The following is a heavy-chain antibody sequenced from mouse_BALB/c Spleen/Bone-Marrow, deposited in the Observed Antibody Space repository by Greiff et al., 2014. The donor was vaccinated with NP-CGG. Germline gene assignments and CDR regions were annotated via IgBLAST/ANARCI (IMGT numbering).Heavy chain of an antibody. CDR2: IHYSGTT. V-gene: IGHV3-1*02. CDR1: AYSITSGYG. CDR3: AREARTTARFAY. D-gene: IGHD1-2*01. J-gene: IGHJ3*01. Sequence: LVLPSQSLSLTCTVTAYSITSGYGWHWIRQFPGNKLEWMGYIHYSGTTHYNPSLKSRISITRDTSKNQFFLQLNYVTTEDTATYNCAREARTTARFAYWGQGTLVTVSA.